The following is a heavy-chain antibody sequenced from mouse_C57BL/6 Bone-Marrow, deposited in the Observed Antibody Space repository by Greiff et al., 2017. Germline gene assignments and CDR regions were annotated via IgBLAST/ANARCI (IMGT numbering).Heavy chain of an antibody. D-gene: IGHD1-1*01. V-gene: IGHV1-59*01. Sequence: VQLQQPGAELVRPGTSVKLSCKASGYTFTSYWMHWVKQRPGQGLEWFGVIDPSDSYTNYNQKFKGKAALTVDTSSSTAYMQLSSLTSEDSAVYYCARVVHYYGSSYEYFDYWGQGTTLTVSS. CDR1: GYTFTSYW. CDR3: ARVVHYYGSSYEYFDY. J-gene: IGHJ2*01. CDR2: IDPSDSYT.